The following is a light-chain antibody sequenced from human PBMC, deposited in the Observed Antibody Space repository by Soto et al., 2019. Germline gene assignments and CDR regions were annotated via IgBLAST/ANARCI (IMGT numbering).Light chain of an antibody. J-gene: IGKJ1*01. Sequence: DIQMTQSPSNLSASVGDRVTITCRASQSIRNWLAWYQQKPGKVPKLLIYDASSLASGVPSRFSGSGSGTEFTLTISSLQPDDFASFYCQEYNSYTWTFGQGTKVDI. V-gene: IGKV1-5*01. CDR2: DAS. CDR3: QEYNSYTWT. CDR1: QSIRNW.